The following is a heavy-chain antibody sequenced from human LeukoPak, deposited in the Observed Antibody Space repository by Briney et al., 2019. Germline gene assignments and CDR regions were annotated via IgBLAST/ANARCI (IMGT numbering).Heavy chain of an antibody. J-gene: IGHJ4*02. V-gene: IGHV4-61*01. D-gene: IGHD3-22*01. Sequence: SETLSLTCTVSGDSVSSGNYYLSWIRQPPGKVLDWITYMSPSGTTKYNPSLKSRVTTSVDTSRTQFSLRLSSVTAADTAVYYCARGQDDRSGTFDYWGQGILVTVSS. CDR1: GDSVSSGNYY. CDR2: MSPSGTT. CDR3: ARGQDDRSGTFDY.